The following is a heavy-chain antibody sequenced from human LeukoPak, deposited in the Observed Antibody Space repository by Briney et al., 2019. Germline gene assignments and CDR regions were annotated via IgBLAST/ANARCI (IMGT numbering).Heavy chain of an antibody. CDR2: ISGSGGST. J-gene: IGHJ4*02. V-gene: IGHV3-23*01. CDR1: GFTFSSYA. CDR3: AKDLLSGSYSFYFDY. Sequence: GGSLGLSCAASGFTFSSYAMSWVRQAPGKGLEWVSAISGSGGSTYYADSVKGRFTISRDNSKNTLYLQMNSLRAEDTAVYYCAKDLLSGSYSFYFDYWGQGTLVTVSS. D-gene: IGHD1-26*01.